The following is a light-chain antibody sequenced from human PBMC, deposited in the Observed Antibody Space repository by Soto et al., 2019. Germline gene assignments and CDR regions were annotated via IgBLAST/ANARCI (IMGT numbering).Light chain of an antibody. CDR2: GAS. CDR1: QSVSSSD. V-gene: IGKV3-20*01. CDR3: QQYGGSPLYT. Sequence: EIVLTQSPGTLSLSPGDRATLSCRASQSVSSSDLAWYQQKPGQAPRLLIYGASTRTTGIPDRFSGSGSWTDFTLIISRLEPEDFAVYYCQQYGGSPLYTFGQGTKVDIK. J-gene: IGKJ2*01.